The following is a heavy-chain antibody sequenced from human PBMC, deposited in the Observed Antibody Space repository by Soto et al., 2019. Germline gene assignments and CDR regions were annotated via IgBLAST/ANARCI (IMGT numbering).Heavy chain of an antibody. D-gene: IGHD5-18*01. Sequence: ESGGGVVQPGRSLRLSCAASGFTFSSYGMHWVRQAPGKGLEWVAVIWYDGSNKYYADSVKGRFTISRDNSKNTLYLQMNSLRAEDTAVYYCARVLDTAMVTDYYGMDVWGQGTTVTVSS. CDR2: IWYDGSNK. J-gene: IGHJ6*02. V-gene: IGHV3-33*01. CDR3: ARVLDTAMVTDYYGMDV. CDR1: GFTFSSYG.